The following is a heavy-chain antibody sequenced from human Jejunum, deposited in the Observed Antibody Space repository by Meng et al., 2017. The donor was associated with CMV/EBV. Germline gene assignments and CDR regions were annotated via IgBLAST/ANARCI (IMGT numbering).Heavy chain of an antibody. CDR3: SRGPYSYESSGYYGGQSNWFDP. CDR2: IKPSSGST. V-gene: IGHV1-46*04. Sequence: MHWVRQAPGQGLQWMGIIKPSSGSTTYARKLQGRVTMTRNPSTSTFYTELSSLTSEKTAVYFCSRGPYSYESSGYYGGQSNWFDPWGQGTQVTVSS. J-gene: IGHJ5*02. D-gene: IGHD3-22*01.